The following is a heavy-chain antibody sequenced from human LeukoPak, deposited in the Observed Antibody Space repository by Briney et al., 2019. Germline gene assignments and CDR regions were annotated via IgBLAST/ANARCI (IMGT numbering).Heavy chain of an antibody. J-gene: IGHJ4*02. V-gene: IGHV1-2*02. CDR2: INPNSGGT. D-gene: IGHD5-24*01. CDR3: ATNTRDGDNFYFDY. Sequence: GASVKVSCKSPGYTFTGNNMHWVRQAPGQGLEWMGWINPNSGGTNYAQKFQGRVTMTRDTSISTAYMELSRLRSDDTAVYFCATNTRDGDNFYFDYWGQGTLVTVSS. CDR1: GYTFTGNN.